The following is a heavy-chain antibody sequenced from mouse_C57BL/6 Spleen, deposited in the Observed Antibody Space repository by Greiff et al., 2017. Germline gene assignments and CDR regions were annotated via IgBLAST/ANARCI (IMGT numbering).Heavy chain of an antibody. J-gene: IGHJ2*01. CDR1: GFTFSSYG. CDR2: ISSGGSYT. D-gene: IGHD2-3*01. Sequence: EVQGVESGGDLVKPGGSLKLSCAASGFTFSSYGMSWVRQTPDKRLEWVATISSGGSYTYYPDSVKGRFTISRDNAKNTLYLQISNLKSEDTALYYCARHPSLRSGYFYFDYWGQGTTLTVSS. CDR3: ARHPSLRSGYFYFDY. V-gene: IGHV5-6*01.